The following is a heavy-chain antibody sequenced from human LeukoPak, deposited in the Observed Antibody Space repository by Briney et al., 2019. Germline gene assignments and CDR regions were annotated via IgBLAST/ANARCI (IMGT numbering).Heavy chain of an antibody. CDR1: GFTFSDYS. D-gene: IGHD2-2*01. J-gene: IGHJ3*02. CDR2: ISRSGTTM. CDR3: ARAHLRGCTSNTCYDDAFDI. Sequence: PGGSLRLSCAASGFTFSDYSMNWVRQAPGKGPEWVSYISRSGTTMYYADSVKGRFIISRDNAKISLYLQMNSLRAEDTAVYYCARAHLRGCTSNTCYDDAFDIWGQGTMVTVSS. V-gene: IGHV3-48*01.